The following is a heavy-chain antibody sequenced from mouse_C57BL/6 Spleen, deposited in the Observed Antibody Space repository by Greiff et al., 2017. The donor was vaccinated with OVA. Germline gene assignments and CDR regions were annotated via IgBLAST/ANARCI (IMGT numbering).Heavy chain of an antibody. D-gene: IGHD1-1*01. CDR1: GFTFSSYT. CDR2: ISGGGGNT. V-gene: IGHV5-9*01. Sequence: EVQLVESGGGLVKPGGSLKLSCAASGFTFSSYTMSWVRQTPEKRLEWVATISGGGGNTYYPDSVKGRFTISRDNAKNTLYLQMSSLRSEDTALYYCARGGYYYGSSYFWFAYWGQGTLVTVSA. CDR3: ARGGYYYGSSYFWFAY. J-gene: IGHJ3*01.